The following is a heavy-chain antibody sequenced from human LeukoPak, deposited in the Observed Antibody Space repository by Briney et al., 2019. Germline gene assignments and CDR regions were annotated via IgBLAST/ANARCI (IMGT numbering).Heavy chain of an antibody. Sequence: GRSLRLSCAASGFTFSSYGMHWVRQAPGKGLEWVAVIWYDGSNKYYADSVKGRFTISRDNSKNTLYLQMNSLRAEDTAVYYCARAPKNPALDYWGQGTLVTVSS. CDR1: GFTFSSYG. V-gene: IGHV3-33*01. J-gene: IGHJ4*02. CDR3: ARAPKNPALDY. CDR2: IWYDGSNK.